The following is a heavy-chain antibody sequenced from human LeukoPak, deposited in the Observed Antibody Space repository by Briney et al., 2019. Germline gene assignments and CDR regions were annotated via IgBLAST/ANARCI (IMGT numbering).Heavy chain of an antibody. CDR3: ARDYDTVEGSGSYPSDY. CDR2: IKPSGGST. Sequence: ASVKVSCKASGYNFTSYYMHWVRQAPGQGFEWMGIIKPSGGSTACAQKFQGRVTMTRDTSTSTVYMGLSSLRSEDTAVYYCARDYDTVEGSGSYPSDYWGQGTLVTVSS. D-gene: IGHD3-10*01. V-gene: IGHV1-46*01. J-gene: IGHJ4*02. CDR1: GYNFTSYY.